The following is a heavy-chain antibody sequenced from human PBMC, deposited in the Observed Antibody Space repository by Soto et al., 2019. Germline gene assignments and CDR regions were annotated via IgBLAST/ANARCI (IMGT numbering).Heavy chain of an antibody. D-gene: IGHD3-10*01. Sequence: GGSLRLSCAASGFTFSSYAMSWVRQAPGKGLEWVSAISGSGGSTYYADSVKGRFTISRDNSKNTLYLQMNSLRAEDTAVYYCAKEMVTMVRGVMNPFDYWGQGTLVTVSS. CDR2: ISGSGGST. J-gene: IGHJ4*02. V-gene: IGHV3-23*01. CDR1: GFTFSSYA. CDR3: AKEMVTMVRGVMNPFDY.